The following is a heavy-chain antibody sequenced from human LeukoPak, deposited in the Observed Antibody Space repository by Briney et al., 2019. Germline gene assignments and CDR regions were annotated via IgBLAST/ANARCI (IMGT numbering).Heavy chain of an antibody. CDR1: GIILSNYG. V-gene: IGHV3-23*01. D-gene: IGHD3-10*01. CDR3: AKRGVVIRVFLVGFHKEAYYFDS. J-gene: IGHJ4*02. CDR2: ISDSGGST. Sequence: PGGSLRLSCAVSGIILSNYGMSWVRQAPGKGLEWVAGISDSGGSTKYADSVKGRFTISRDNPKNTLSLQMSSLRAEDTAVYFCAKRGVVIRVFLVGFHKEAYYFDSWGQGALVTVSS.